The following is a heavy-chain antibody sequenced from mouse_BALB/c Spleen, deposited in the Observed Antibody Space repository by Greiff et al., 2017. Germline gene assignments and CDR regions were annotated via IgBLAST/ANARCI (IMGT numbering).Heavy chain of an antibody. V-gene: IGHV5-12-2*01. CDR1: GFTFSSYT. CDR2: ISNGGGST. D-gene: IGHD2-1*01. Sequence: DVMLVESGGGLVQPGGSLKLSCAASGFTFSSYTMSWVRQTPEKRLEWVAYISNGGGSTYYPDTVKGRFTISRDNAKNTLYLQMSSLKSEDTAMYYCARHSPYGNYAWFAYWGQGTLVTVSA. J-gene: IGHJ3*01. CDR3: ARHSPYGNYAWFAY.